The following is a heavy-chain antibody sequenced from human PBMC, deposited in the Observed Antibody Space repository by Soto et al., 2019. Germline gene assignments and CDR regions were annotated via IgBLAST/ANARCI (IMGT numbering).Heavy chain of an antibody. J-gene: IGHJ4*02. CDR2: IIPILGTA. V-gene: IGHV1-69*01. D-gene: IGHD1-26*01. CDR3: ARGVGAITYYFDY. CDR1: GGTFSSYA. Sequence: QVQLVQSGAEVKKPGSSVKGSCKASGGTFSSYAISWVRQAPGQGLEWMGGIIPILGTANYAQKVQGRVTLTAAESTSTAYRELSSLRSEDTAVYYCARGVGAITYYFDYWGQGTLVTVSS.